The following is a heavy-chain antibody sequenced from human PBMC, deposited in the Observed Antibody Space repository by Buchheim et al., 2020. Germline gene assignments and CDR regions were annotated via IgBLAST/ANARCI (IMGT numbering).Heavy chain of an antibody. Sequence: QVQLVESGGGVVQPGRSLRLSCAASGFTFSSYGMHWVRQAPGKGLEWVAVISYDGSNKYYADSVKGRFTISRDNSKNTLYLQMNSLRAEDTAVYYCAKVLRYFDWDRRGDPITDYWGQGTL. J-gene: IGHJ4*02. CDR1: GFTFSSYG. D-gene: IGHD3-9*01. CDR2: ISYDGSNK. V-gene: IGHV3-30*18. CDR3: AKVLRYFDWDRRGDPITDY.